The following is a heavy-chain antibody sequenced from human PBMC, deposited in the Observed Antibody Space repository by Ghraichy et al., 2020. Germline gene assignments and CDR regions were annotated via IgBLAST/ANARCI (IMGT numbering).Heavy chain of an antibody. Sequence: SETLSLTCTVSGGSISSYYWSWIRQPPGKGLEWIGYIYTSGSTNYNPSLKSRVTISVDTSKNQFSLKLSSVTAADTAVYYCAGHAGYSSGWYPPNVYWGQGTLVTVSS. CDR1: GGSISSYY. CDR2: IYTSGST. J-gene: IGHJ4*02. D-gene: IGHD6-19*01. V-gene: IGHV4-4*09. CDR3: AGHAGYSSGWYPPNVY.